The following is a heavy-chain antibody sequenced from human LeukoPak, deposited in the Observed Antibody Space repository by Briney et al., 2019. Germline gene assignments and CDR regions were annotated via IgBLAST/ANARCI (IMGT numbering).Heavy chain of an antibody. CDR1: GFTFSTYA. J-gene: IGHJ4*02. V-gene: IGHV3-23*01. Sequence: HPGGSLRLSCAASGFTFSTYAMSWVRQAPGKGQEWVSTISGGVLSTYYADSVKGRFTISRDNSKNTLYLQMNSLRADDTAVYYCAKHLGYSTSSGIDYWGQGTLVTVSS. CDR3: AKHLGYSTSSGIDY. CDR2: ISGGVLST. D-gene: IGHD6-6*01.